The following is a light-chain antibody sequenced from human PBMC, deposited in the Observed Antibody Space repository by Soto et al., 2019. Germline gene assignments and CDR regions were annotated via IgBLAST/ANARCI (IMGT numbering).Light chain of an antibody. V-gene: IGKV3-15*01. CDR2: SAS. CDR1: QSVSNN. Sequence: EIVMTQSPATLSVSPGERATLFCRASQSVSNNLAWYQQKPGQAPRLLIYSASTRATGIPAKFSGSGSGTEFTLTISSLQSEDFAFYYCQQYNNWPPLTFGGGTKVEIK. J-gene: IGKJ4*01. CDR3: QQYNNWPPLT.